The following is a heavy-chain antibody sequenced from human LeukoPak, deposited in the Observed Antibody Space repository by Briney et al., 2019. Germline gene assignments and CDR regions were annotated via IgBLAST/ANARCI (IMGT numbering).Heavy chain of an antibody. D-gene: IGHD3-10*01. CDR3: ARGTGSLTYFDY. CDR1: GGSISSSSYY. J-gene: IGHJ4*02. Sequence: PSETLSLTCTVSGGSISSSSYYWGWIRQPPGKGLEWIGSIYYSGSTYYNPSLKSRATISVDTSKNQFSLKLSSVTAADTAVYYCARGTGSLTYFDYWGQGTLVSVSS. V-gene: IGHV4-39*01. CDR2: IYYSGST.